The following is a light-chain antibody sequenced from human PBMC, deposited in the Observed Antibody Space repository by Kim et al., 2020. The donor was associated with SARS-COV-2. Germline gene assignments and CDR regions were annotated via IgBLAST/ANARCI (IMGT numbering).Light chain of an antibody. V-gene: IGKV3-20*01. CDR2: GAS. Sequence: EIVLTQSPGTLSLSPGERATLSCRASQSVSSNYLAWYQQNSGQAPRLLIYGASRRATGIPDRFSGSGSGTDFTLTISRLEPEDFAVYYCKQYGTSPWTFGQGTKVDIK. CDR1: QSVSSNY. J-gene: IGKJ1*01. CDR3: KQYGTSPWT.